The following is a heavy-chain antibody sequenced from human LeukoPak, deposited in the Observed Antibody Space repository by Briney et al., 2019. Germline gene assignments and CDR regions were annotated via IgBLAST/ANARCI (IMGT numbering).Heavy chain of an antibody. D-gene: IGHD5-24*01. Sequence: SETLSLTCAVYGGSFSGYYWSWIRQPPGKGLEWIGEINHSGSTNHNPSLKSRVTISVDTSKNEVSLKLSSVNAADTAVYYCAGVEMATTKFDPWGQGTLVTVSS. CDR1: GGSFSGYY. CDR2: INHSGST. V-gene: IGHV4-34*01. J-gene: IGHJ5*02. CDR3: AGVEMATTKFDP.